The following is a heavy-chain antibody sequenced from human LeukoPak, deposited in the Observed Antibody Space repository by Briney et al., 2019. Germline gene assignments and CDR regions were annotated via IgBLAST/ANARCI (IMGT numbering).Heavy chain of an antibody. CDR2: IYYTGST. V-gene: IGHV4-59*12. CDR1: GGSISSSY. J-gene: IGHJ4*02. CDR3: ARDRPWYSGYESY. D-gene: IGHD5-12*01. Sequence: PSETLSLTCTVSGGSISSSYWSWVRQPPKKGLEWIGYIYYTGSTNYNPSLKSRVTISVDTSKNQFSLKLSSVTAADTAVYYCARDRPWYSGYESYWGRGILVTVSS.